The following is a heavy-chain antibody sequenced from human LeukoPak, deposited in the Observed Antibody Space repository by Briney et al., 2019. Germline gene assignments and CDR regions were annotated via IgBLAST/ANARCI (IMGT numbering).Heavy chain of an antibody. CDR3: ARSPHSGYCSSTSCYGGWFDP. CDR1: GGTFSSYA. CDR2: IIPILGIA. V-gene: IGHV1-69*04. J-gene: IGHJ5*02. Sequence: SVKVSCKASGGTFSSYAISWVRQAPGQGLEWMGRIIPILGIANYAQKFQGRVTITADKSTSTAYMELSSLRSEDTAVYYCARSPHSGYCSSTSCYGGWFDPWGQGTLVTVSS. D-gene: IGHD2-2*03.